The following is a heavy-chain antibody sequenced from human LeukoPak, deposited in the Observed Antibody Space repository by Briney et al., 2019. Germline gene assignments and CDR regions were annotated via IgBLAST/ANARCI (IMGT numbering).Heavy chain of an antibody. J-gene: IGHJ1*01. CDR3: ARSNTFCGTDCSGYFQH. D-gene: IGHD2-21*02. V-gene: IGHV4-61*01. CDR2: MSYSGSA. Sequence: SETLSLTCTVSGGTLSSGNYYWSWIRQPPEKGLEWIGHMSYSGSAKYNPSLKSRVTISVDTSKNQISLRLSSVTAADTAVYYCARSNTFCGTDCSGYFQHWGQGTLVTVSS. CDR1: GGTLSSGNYY.